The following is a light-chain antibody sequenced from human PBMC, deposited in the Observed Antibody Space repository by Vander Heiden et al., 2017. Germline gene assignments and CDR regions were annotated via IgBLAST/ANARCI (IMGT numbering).Light chain of an antibody. V-gene: IGKV2-28*01. CDR2: LGS. CDR3: MQALQTPRT. CDR1: QSLLTSNGYNY. Sequence: DIVMTQSPLSLPVTPGEPASISCRSSQSLLTSNGYNYLDWYLQKPGQSPQLLIYLGSTRASGVPDRFSGSGSGTDFTLKISRVEAEDVGVYYCMQALQTPRTFGQGTKVEIK. J-gene: IGKJ1*01.